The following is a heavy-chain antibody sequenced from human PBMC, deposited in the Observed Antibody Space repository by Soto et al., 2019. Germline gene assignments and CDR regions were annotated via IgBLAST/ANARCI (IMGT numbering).Heavy chain of an antibody. CDR2: INSDGSAT. CDR1: GFTFSNHW. V-gene: IGHV3-74*01. Sequence: GGSLRLSCAASGFTFSNHWMHWVRQAPGMGLVWVSRINSDGSATTYADSVKGRFTISRVNAKNTLYLQMNSLRVEDTAVYYCARGPRGNTSWFDPWGQGTLVTVSS. D-gene: IGHD3-16*01. J-gene: IGHJ5*02. CDR3: ARGPRGNTSWFDP.